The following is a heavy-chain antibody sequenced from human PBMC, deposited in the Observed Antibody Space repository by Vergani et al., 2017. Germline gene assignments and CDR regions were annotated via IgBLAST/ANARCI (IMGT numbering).Heavy chain of an antibody. CDR1: GFNFRDYG. J-gene: IGHJ5*02. D-gene: IGHD3-16*01. Sequence: VESGGGVVQPGGSLRLSCTASGFNFRDYGLHWVRRAPGRGLEWVAFVPYDERGKFKSASPDQKSYAGSVKGRFTISRDDSKNTVFLQMNALRLDDTALYYCAKDNSFAXRRDITIDTSLDPWGQGTLVTVAS. CDR2: VPYDERGKFKSASPDQK. V-gene: IGHV3-30*02. CDR3: AKDNSFAXRRDITIDTSLDP.